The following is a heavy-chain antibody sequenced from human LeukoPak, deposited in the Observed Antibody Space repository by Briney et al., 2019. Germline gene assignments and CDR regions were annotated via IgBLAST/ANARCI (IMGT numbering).Heavy chain of an antibody. CDR3: ARAGRRYYYYYGMDV. CDR2: IKSKTDGGTT. Sequence: KSGGSLRLSCAASGFTFSNAWMSWVRQAPGKGLEWVGRIKSKTDGGTTDYAAPVKGRFTISRDDSKNTLYLQMNSLRAEDTAVYYCARAGRRYYYYYGMDVWGQGTTVTVSS. J-gene: IGHJ6*02. CDR1: GFTFSNAW. V-gene: IGHV3-15*01.